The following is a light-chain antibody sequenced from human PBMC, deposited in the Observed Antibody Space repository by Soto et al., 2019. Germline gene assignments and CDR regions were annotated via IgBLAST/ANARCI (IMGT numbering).Light chain of an antibody. CDR1: SSDVGGYNY. Sequence: QSVLTQPASVSGSPGQSITISCTGTSSDVGGYNYVSWYQQHPGTAPKLMIYEVSNRPSGVSNRFSCSKSGNTASLTISGLQAEDAADYYGSSYTSSSTPWVFGGGTKLTVL. V-gene: IGLV2-14*01. J-gene: IGLJ3*02. CDR2: EVS. CDR3: SSYTSSSTPWV.